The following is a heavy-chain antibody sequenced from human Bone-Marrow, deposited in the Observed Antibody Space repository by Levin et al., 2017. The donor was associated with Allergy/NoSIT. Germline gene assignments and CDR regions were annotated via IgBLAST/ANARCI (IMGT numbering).Heavy chain of an antibody. J-gene: IGHJ6*02. CDR3: ARQIVVVPAAIDPPEEYYYYYGMDV. CDR2: MNPNSGNT. Sequence: ASVKVSCKASGYTFTSYDINWVRQATGQGLEWMGWMNPNSGNTGYAQKFQGRVTMTRNTSISTAYMELSSLRSEDTAVYYCARQIVVVPAAIDPPEEYYYYYGMDVWGQGTTVTVSS. V-gene: IGHV1-8*01. CDR1: GYTFTSYD. D-gene: IGHD2-2*01.